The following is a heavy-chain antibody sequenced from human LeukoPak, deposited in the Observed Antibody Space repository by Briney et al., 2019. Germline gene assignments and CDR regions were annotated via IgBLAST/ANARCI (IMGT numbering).Heavy chain of an antibody. CDR3: ARYAYGSGPFDY. Sequence: SETLSLTCTVAARSISIYYCSWIRQPPGKGLEWIGYIYYSGNTNYNPSLKSRVTISVDTSKNQFSLQLNSVTAAATAVYYCARYAYGSGPFDYWGQGTLITVSS. CDR2: IYYSGNT. V-gene: IGHV4-59*01. J-gene: IGHJ4*02. D-gene: IGHD6-19*01. CDR1: ARSISIYY.